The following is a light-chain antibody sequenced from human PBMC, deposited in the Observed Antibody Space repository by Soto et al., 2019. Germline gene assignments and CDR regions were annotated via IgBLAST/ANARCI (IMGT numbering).Light chain of an antibody. CDR3: QQYGSSPRT. Sequence: EIVLTQSPGTLSLSPGERATLSCRASQSVSSSYLAWYQQKPGQAPRLLIYGASSRATGLPDRFSGSGSGTDFTLTISRLEPEDFAVYYCQQYGSSPRTFGQGTQLEIK. CDR2: GAS. J-gene: IGKJ2*01. V-gene: IGKV3-20*01. CDR1: QSVSSSY.